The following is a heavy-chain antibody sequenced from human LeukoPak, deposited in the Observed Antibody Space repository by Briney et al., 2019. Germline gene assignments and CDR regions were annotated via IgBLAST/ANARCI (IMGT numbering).Heavy chain of an antibody. V-gene: IGHV4-4*07. CDR1: GGSISSYY. CDR3: ARDGTVTRRWDWFDP. CDR2: IYTSGST. J-gene: IGHJ5*02. D-gene: IGHD4-11*01. Sequence: PSETLSLTCTVSGGSISSYYWSWIRQPAGKGLEWIGRIYTSGSTNYNPSLKSRVTMSVDTSKNQFSLKLSSVTAADTAVYYCARDGTVTRRWDWFDPWGQGTLVTVSS.